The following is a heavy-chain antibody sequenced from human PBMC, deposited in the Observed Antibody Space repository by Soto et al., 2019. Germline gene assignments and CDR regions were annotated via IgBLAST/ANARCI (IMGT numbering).Heavy chain of an antibody. Sequence: PGGSLRLSCAASGFTFSSYAMHWVRQAPGKGLEWVAVISYDGSNKYYADSVKGRFTISRDNSKNTLYLQMNSLRAEDTAVYYCAREGCSSTSCYTWSHYYYYYGMDVWGQGTTVTVSS. CDR1: GFTFSSYA. D-gene: IGHD2-2*02. CDR2: ISYDGSNK. J-gene: IGHJ6*02. V-gene: IGHV3-30-3*01. CDR3: AREGCSSTSCYTWSHYYYYYGMDV.